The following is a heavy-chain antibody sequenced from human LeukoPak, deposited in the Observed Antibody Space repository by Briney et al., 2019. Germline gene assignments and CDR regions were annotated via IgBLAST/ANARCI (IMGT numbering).Heavy chain of an antibody. Sequence: ASVKVSCTASGYTFTGYYMHWVRQAPGQGLEWMGWISAYNGNTNYAQKLQGRVTMTTNTSTSTAYMELRSLRSDDTAVYYCARVADDYCDYWGQGTLVTVSS. V-gene: IGHV1-18*04. J-gene: IGHJ4*02. D-gene: IGHD6-19*01. CDR3: ARVADDYCDY. CDR2: ISAYNGNT. CDR1: GYTFTGYY.